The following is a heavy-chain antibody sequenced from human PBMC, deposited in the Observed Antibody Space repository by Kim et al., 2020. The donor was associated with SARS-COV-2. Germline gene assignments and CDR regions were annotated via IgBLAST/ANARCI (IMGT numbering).Heavy chain of an antibody. CDR3: ARGDSSGFDY. J-gene: IGHJ4*02. V-gene: IGHV4-34*01. Sequence: YTPSLKMRVTISVDTSKTQFSLKLSSVTAADTAVYYCARGDSSGFDYWGQGTLVTVSS. D-gene: IGHD6-19*01.